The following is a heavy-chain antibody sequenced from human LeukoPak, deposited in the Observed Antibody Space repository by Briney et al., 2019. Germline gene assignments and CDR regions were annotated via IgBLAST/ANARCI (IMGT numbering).Heavy chain of an antibody. CDR2: IRQDGSQK. V-gene: IGHV3-7*01. J-gene: IGHJ4*02. D-gene: IGHD4-17*01. CDR1: GFTSSSYW. Sequence: GGSLRLSCAASGFTSSSYWMSWVRQAPGKGLEWVATIRQDGSQKYYVDSVKGRFTISRDNAKNSLYLQMNSLRAEDTAVYYCARESGSVTSEVDFDYWGQGTLVTVSS. CDR3: ARESGSVTSEVDFDY.